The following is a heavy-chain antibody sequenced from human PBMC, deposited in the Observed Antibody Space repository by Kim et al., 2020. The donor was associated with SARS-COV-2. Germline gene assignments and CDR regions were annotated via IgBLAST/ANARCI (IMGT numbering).Heavy chain of an antibody. CDR3: ARDAAPRRSNFYDSGTQSNY. D-gene: IGHD3-10*01. CDR1: GGSISSSNW. V-gene: IGHV4-4*02. Sequence: SETLSLTCAVSGGSISSSNWWSWVRQPPGKGLEWIGEIYHSGSTNYNPSLKSRVTISVDKSKNQFSLKLSSVTAADTAVYYCARDAAPRRSNFYDSGTQSNYWGQGTMVTVSS. J-gene: IGHJ4*02. CDR2: IYHSGST.